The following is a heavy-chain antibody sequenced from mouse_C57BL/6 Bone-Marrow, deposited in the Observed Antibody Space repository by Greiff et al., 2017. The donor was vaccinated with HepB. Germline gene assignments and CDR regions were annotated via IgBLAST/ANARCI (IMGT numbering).Heavy chain of an antibody. V-gene: IGHV1-52*01. CDR1: GYTFTSYW. J-gene: IGHJ3*01. CDR2: IDPSDSET. CDR3: ARKIYYDYDAWFAY. Sequence: QVQLKQPGAELVRPGSSVKLSCKASGYTFTSYWMHWVKQRPIQGLEWIGNIDPSDSETHYNQKFKDKATLTVDKSSSTAYMQLSSLTSEDSAVYYCARKIYYDYDAWFAYWGQGTLVTVSA. D-gene: IGHD2-4*01.